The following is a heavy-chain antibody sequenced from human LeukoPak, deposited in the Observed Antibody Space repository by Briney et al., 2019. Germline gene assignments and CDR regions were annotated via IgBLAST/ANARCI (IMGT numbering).Heavy chain of an antibody. J-gene: IGHJ4*01. Sequence: GSLRLSCTASGFTFSDYFMSWVRQFPGKGLEWIAEIHDGGTPNYNPSLKSRVTISVDKFKTQFSLNLNSVTAADTAVYYCVANGYYCLDQWGHGTLVTVSP. V-gene: IGHV4-34*08. CDR1: GFTFSDYF. CDR2: IHDGGTP. D-gene: IGHD5-18*01. CDR3: VANGYYCLDQ.